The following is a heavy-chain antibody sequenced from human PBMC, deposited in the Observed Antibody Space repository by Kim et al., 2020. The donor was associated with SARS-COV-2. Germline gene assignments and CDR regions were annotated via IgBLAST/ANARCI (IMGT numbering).Heavy chain of an antibody. D-gene: IGHD3-9*01. V-gene: IGHV1-46*01. CDR1: GYTFTSYY. J-gene: IGHJ4*02. Sequence: ASVKVSCKASGYTFTSYYMHWVRQAPGQGLEWMGIINPSGGSTSYAQKFQGRVTMTRDTSTSTVYMELSSLRSEDTAVYYCARGAYDILTGYGKAWDYWGQGTLVTVSS. CDR2: INPSGGST. CDR3: ARGAYDILTGYGKAWDY.